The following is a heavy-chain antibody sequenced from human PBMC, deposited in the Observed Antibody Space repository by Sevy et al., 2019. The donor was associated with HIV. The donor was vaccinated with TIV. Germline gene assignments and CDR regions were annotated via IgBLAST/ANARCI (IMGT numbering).Heavy chain of an antibody. CDR2: IGTAGDT. Sequence: EGSLRLSCAASGFTFSSYDMHWVHQATGKALEWVSTIGTAGDTYYPGSVKGRFTISRENAKNSLYLQMNSLRAGDTAVYYCARGGDIVAVPAVWGYMDVWGKGTTVTVSS. V-gene: IGHV3-13*01. J-gene: IGHJ6*03. CDR1: GFTFSSYD. D-gene: IGHD2-2*01. CDR3: ARGGDIVAVPAVWGYMDV.